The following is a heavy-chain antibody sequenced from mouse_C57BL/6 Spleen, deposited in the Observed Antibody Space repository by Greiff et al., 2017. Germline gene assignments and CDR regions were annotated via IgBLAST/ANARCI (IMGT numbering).Heavy chain of an antibody. CDR3: ARESSNYVSY. CDR2: ISYDGCH. J-gene: IGHJ3*01. CDR1: GYSITSGYY. D-gene: IGHD2-5*01. Sequence: DVQLQESGPGLVKPSQSLSLTCSVTGYSITSGYYWNWIRQFPGNKLEWMGYISYDGCHNYNPSLKNRISITRDTSKNQFFLKLNSVTTEDTATYSWARESSNYVSYWGQGTLVTVSA. V-gene: IGHV3-6*01.